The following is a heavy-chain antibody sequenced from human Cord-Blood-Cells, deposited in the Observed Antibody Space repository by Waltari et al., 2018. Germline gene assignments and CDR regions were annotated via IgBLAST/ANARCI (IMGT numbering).Heavy chain of an antibody. D-gene: IGHD6-6*01. Sequence: QVQLQESGPGLVKPSQTLSLTCTVSGVSISSYYWSWIRQPAGKGLEWIGRIYTSGSTNDNPYHKRRVTMSVETSKNPCYLKLSSVTAADTAVYYCARGTSSSEGYLYFDLWGRGTLVTVSS. CDR1: GVSISSYY. V-gene: IGHV4-4*07. CDR3: ARGTSSSEGYLYFDL. J-gene: IGHJ2*01. CDR2: IYTSGST.